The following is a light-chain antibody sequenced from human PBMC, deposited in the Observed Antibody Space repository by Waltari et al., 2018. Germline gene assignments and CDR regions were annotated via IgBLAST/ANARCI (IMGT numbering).Light chain of an antibody. CDR3: QQYNIYSPQA. CDR1: QTIDNY. V-gene: IGKV1-5*01. J-gene: IGKJ1*01. Sequence: DIQMTQSPSTLSASVGDRVTITCRASQTIDNYLAWYQQKPGEAPKVMINDASTLETGVPSRFSGSGFGTDFSLTISSLQPDDFATYWCQQYNIYSPQAFGQGTKVEVK. CDR2: DAS.